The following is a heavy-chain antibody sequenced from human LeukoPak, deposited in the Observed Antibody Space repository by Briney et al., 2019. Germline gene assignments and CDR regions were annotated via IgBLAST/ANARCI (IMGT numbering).Heavy chain of an antibody. Sequence: SETLSLTCSVSGDSTSNFYWNWIRQSPGKGLEWIGNIHYSGSSNYNPSLKSRVTIPIDTSRRQFFLKLSSVTAADTAVYYCALAPNSNWFDFWGQGTLVTVSS. D-gene: IGHD2-8*01. CDR3: ALAPNSNWFDF. CDR1: GDSTSNFY. V-gene: IGHV4-59*08. CDR2: IHYSGSS. J-gene: IGHJ5*01.